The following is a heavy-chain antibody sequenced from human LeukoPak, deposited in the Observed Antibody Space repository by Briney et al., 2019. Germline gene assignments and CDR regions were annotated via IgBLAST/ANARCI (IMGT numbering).Heavy chain of an antibody. D-gene: IGHD3-3*01. CDR3: AKGETYYDFWSGYSSYYYYGMDV. J-gene: IGHJ6*02. CDR2: ISYDGRNK. V-gene: IGHV3-30*18. CDR1: GFTFSSYG. Sequence: GGSLRLSCAASGFTFSSYGMHWVRQAPGKGLEWVAVISYDGRNKYYADSVKGRFTISRDNSKNTLYLQMNSLRAEDTAVYYCAKGETYYDFWSGYSSYYYYGMDVWGQGTTVTVSS.